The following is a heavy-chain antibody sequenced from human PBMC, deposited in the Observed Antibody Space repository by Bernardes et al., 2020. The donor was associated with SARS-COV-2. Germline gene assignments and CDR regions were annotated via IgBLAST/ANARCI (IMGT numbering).Heavy chain of an antibody. V-gene: IGHV3-73*01. CDR1: GFTFSGSA. D-gene: IGHD2-2*01. CDR3: TRHNVGACSSTSCRLHINYYYYGMDV. Sequence: GSLRLSCAASGFTFSGSAMHWVRQASGKGLEWVGRIRSKANSYATAYAASVKGRFTISRDDSKNTAYLQMNSLKTEDTAVYYCTRHNVGACSSTSCRLHINYYYYGMDVWGQGTTVTVSS. CDR2: IRSKANSYAT. J-gene: IGHJ6*02.